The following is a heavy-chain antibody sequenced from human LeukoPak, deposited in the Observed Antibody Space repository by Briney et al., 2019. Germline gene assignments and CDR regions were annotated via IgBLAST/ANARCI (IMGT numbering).Heavy chain of an antibody. CDR2: MNPNSGNT. D-gene: IGHD3-10*01. J-gene: IGHJ4*02. Sequence: GASVKVSCKASGYTFTSYDINWVRQATGQGLEWMGWMNPNSGNTGYAQKFQGRVTMTRNTSISTAYMELSSLRSEDTAVYYSARGSYYGSGFLFDYWGQGTLVTVSS. V-gene: IGHV1-8*01. CDR1: GYTFTSYD. CDR3: ARGSYYGSGFLFDY.